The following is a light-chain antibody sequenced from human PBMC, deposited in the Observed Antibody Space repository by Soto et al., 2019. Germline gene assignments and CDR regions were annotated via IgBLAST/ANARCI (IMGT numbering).Light chain of an antibody. CDR1: QSVPSSY. CDR2: GAS. CDR3: QQYGSSPRT. Sequence: EIVMTQCPATLSVSPGERGAVSGSASQSVPSSYLAWYQQKPGQAPRLLIYGASTRATGIPDRFSGSGAGTDLTLTISRLEPDDFAVYYCQQYGSSPRTFGQGPKVDI. J-gene: IGKJ1*01. V-gene: IGKV3-20*01.